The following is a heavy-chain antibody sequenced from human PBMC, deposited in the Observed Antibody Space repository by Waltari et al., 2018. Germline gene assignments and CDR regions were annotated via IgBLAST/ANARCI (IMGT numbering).Heavy chain of an antibody. CDR2: ITTNTENP. J-gene: IGHJ5*02. Sequence: QVQLVQSGSEWKKPGASVKVSFKAYGYSFTNYAFNWVRQAPGQGLELMGWITTNTENPTYTQGFTRRFVFSLDTSVSTAYLQINDLKAEDTAIYYCAREVVPAAKIVVNWFDPWGQGTQVTVSS. CDR3: AREVVPAAKIVVNWFDP. V-gene: IGHV7-4-1*02. D-gene: IGHD2-2*01. CDR1: GYSFTNYA.